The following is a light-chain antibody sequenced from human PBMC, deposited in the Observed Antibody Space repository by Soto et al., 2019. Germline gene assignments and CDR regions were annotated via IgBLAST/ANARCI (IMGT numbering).Light chain of an antibody. CDR3: SSYTSSTNLYV. J-gene: IGLJ1*01. CDR2: QVT. CDR1: SSDVGGYNY. Sequence: QSALTQPASVSGSPGQSITISCTGTSSDVGGYNYVSWYQQHPGKAPKLIIYQVTNRPSGVSNRFSGSKSGNAASLTISGLQAEDEADYYCSSYTSSTNLYVFGTGTKVNRP. V-gene: IGLV2-14*01.